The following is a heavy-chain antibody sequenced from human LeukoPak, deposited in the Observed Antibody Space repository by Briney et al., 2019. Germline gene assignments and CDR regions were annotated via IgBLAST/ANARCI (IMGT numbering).Heavy chain of an antibody. Sequence: PGGSLRLSCAASGFTFSSYEMNWVRQAPGKGLEWISYISSSGTTIYYANSVKGRFIISRDNAKNSLYLQMNSLRAEDTAVYYCAKDLTAGGIVVVVAATGMDVWGKGTTVTVSS. J-gene: IGHJ6*04. CDR3: AKDLTAGGIVVVVAATGMDV. V-gene: IGHV3-48*03. D-gene: IGHD2-15*01. CDR2: ISSSGTTI. CDR1: GFTFSSYE.